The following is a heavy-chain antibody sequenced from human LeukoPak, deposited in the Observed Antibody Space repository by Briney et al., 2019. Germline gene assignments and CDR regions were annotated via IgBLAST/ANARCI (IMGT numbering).Heavy chain of an antibody. CDR2: IYTSGST. D-gene: IGHD6-6*01. V-gene: IGHV4-61*02. J-gene: IGHJ6*03. CDR3: ARDGYSSSLGYYYYYMDV. CDR1: GGSISSGSYY. Sequence: PSQTLSLTCTVSGGSISSGSYYWSWIRQPAGKGLEWIGRIYTSGSTNYNPSLKSRVTISVDTSKNQFSLKLSSVTTADTAVYYCARDGYSSSLGYYYYYMDVWGKGTTVTVSS.